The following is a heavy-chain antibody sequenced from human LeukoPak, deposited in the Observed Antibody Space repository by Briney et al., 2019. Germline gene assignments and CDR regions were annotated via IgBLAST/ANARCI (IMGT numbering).Heavy chain of an antibody. Sequence: ASVKVSCKASGYTFTSYYMHWVRQAPGQGLEWMGIINPSGGSTSYAQKLQGRVTMTRDTSTSTVYMELSSLRSEDRAVYYCASISRYYDSSGPPGHIDYWGQGTLVTVSS. CDR2: INPSGGST. J-gene: IGHJ4*02. CDR3: ASISRYYDSSGPPGHIDY. D-gene: IGHD3-22*01. V-gene: IGHV1-46*03. CDR1: GYTFTSYY.